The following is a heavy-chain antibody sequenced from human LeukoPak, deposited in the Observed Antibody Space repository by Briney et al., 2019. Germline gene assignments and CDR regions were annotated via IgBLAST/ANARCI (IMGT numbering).Heavy chain of an antibody. CDR2: IYHSGST. D-gene: IGHD1-26*01. CDR3: ARDFPDGLGSYPYGMDV. CDR1: GGSISSGGYY. Sequence: SQTLSLTCTVSGGSISSGGYYWSWIRQPPGKGLEWIGYIYHSGSTYYNPSLKSRVTISVDRSKNQFSLKLSSVTAADTAVYYCARDFPDGLGSYPYGMDVWGQGTTVTVSS. J-gene: IGHJ6*02. V-gene: IGHV4-30-2*01.